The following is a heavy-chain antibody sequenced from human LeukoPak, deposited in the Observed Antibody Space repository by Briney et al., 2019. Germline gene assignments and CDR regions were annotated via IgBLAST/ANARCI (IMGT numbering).Heavy chain of an antibody. CDR2: ISSSGSTI. CDR1: GFTFSSYE. CDR3: ARDILRGGYATPDAFDI. J-gene: IGHJ3*02. V-gene: IGHV3-48*03. D-gene: IGHD3-10*01. Sequence: GGSLRLSCAASGFTFSSYEMNWVRQAPGKGLEWASYISSSGSTIYYADSVKGRFTISRDNAKNSLYLQMNSLRAEDTAVYYCARDILRGGYATPDAFDIWGQGTMVTVSS.